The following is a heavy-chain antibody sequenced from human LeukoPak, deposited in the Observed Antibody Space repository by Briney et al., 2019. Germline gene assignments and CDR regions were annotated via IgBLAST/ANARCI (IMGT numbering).Heavy chain of an antibody. CDR1: GGSISSYY. CDR2: IYYSGSS. Sequence: PSETLSLTCTVSGGSISSYYWSWIRQPPGKGLEWIGYIYYSGSSTYNPSLTSRATISVDTSKNQFSLKLSSVTAADTAVYYCARGHNWNPDYWGQGTLITVS. J-gene: IGHJ4*02. D-gene: IGHD1-20*01. V-gene: IGHV4-59*01. CDR3: ARGHNWNPDY.